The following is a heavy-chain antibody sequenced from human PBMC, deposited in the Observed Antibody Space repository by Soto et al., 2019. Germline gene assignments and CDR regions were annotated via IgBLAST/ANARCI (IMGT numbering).Heavy chain of an antibody. V-gene: IGHV1-69*13. D-gene: IGHD2-2*01. J-gene: IGHJ6*02. CDR1: GGTFSSYA. Sequence: SVKVSCKASGGTFSSYAISWVRQAPGQGLEWMGGIIPIFGTANYAQKFQGRVTITADESTSTAYMELSSLRSEDTAVYYCARCGTSCLPYYYYYYGMDVWGQGTTVTVSS. CDR3: ARCGTSCLPYYYYYYGMDV. CDR2: IIPIFGTA.